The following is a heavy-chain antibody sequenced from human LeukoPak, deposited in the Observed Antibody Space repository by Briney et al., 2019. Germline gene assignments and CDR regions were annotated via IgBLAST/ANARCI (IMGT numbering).Heavy chain of an antibody. J-gene: IGHJ6*03. CDR3: AKDPPNYYGSGSYYSDYYYYMDV. CDR1: GFTFSSYA. V-gene: IGHV3-23*01. CDR2: ISGSGGST. Sequence: GGSLRLSCAASGFTFSSYAMSWVRQAPGKGLEWVSAISGSGGSTYSADSVKGRFTISRDNSKNTLYLQMNSLRAEDTAVYYCAKDPPNYYGSGSYYSDYYYYMDVWGKGTTVTVSS. D-gene: IGHD3-10*01.